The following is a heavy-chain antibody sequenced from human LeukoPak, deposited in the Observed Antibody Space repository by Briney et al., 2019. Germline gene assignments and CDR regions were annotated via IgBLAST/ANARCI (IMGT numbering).Heavy chain of an antibody. CDR3: ARGDYGSGFPGY. V-gene: IGHV1-2*02. CDR2: INPNSGGT. Sequence: ASVKVSCKASGYTFTGYYMHWVRQAPGQGLEWMGWINPNSGGTNYAQKFQGRVTMTRDTSISTAYMELSRLRSDDTAVYCCARGDYGSGFPGYWGQGTLVTVSS. D-gene: IGHD3-10*01. CDR1: GYTFTGYY. J-gene: IGHJ4*02.